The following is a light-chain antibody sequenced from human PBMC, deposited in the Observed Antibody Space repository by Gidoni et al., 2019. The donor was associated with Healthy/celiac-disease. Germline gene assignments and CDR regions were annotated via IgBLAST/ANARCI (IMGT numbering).Light chain of an antibody. Sequence: DIQMTEYPSSLSASVGDRVTITCRARQSISSSLNWYQQKPGKAPKLLIYAASSLQIGVPSRFSGSGSGTDFTLTISSLQPDDLATYYCQQSYSSLVTFGQGTKLEIK. CDR3: QQSYSSLVT. CDR1: QSISSS. CDR2: AAS. J-gene: IGKJ2*01. V-gene: IGKV1-39*01.